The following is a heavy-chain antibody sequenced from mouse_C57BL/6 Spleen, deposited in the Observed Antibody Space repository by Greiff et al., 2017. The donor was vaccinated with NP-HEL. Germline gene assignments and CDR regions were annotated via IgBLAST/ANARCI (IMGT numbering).Heavy chain of an antibody. J-gene: IGHJ2*01. CDR1: GYTFTSYW. D-gene: IGHD3-2*02. CDR2: IDPSDSYT. V-gene: IGHV1-69*01. CDR3: ARKGGLEYFDY. Sequence: QVQLQQPGAELVMPGASVKLSCKASGYTFTSYWMHWVKQRPGQGLEWIGEIDPSDSYTNYNQKFKGKSTLTVDKSSSTAYMQLSSLTSEDSAVYYWARKGGLEYFDYWGQGTTLTVSS.